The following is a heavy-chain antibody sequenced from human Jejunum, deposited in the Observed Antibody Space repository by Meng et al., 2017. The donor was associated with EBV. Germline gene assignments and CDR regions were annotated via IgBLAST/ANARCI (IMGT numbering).Heavy chain of an antibody. CDR1: GFTFSSST. J-gene: IGHJ4*02. Sequence: EVPLLASGGGLVQPGGPLRLSCAASGFTFSSSTMSWVRQAPGKGLEWVSAISGNGGSTYYADSVKGRFTISRDNSKNTLCLQMNSLRADDTAVYYCAKLTDSWGQGTLVTVSS. CDR3: AKLTDS. D-gene: IGHD3-16*01. CDR2: ISGNGGST. V-gene: IGHV3-23*01.